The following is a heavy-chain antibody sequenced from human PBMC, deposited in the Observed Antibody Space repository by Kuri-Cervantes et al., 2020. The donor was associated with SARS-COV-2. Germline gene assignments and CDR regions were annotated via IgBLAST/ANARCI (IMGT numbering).Heavy chain of an antibody. Sequence: SETLSLTCAFYGESFSGYYWNWIRQSPGKGLEWIGEANHRGSTNCNPSLKSRVTISVDTSSKQFSLHLSSVTAADTAVYYCARDLGGSNYGGGDYWGQGTLVTVSS. CDR2: ANHRGST. CDR3: ARDLGGSNYGGGDY. D-gene: IGHD4-23*01. J-gene: IGHJ4*02. V-gene: IGHV4-34*01. CDR1: GESFSGYY.